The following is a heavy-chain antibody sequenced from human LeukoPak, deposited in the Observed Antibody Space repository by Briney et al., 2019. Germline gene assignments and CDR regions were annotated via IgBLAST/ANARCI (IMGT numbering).Heavy chain of an antibody. Sequence: APVKVSCKASGYTFTSYYMHWVRQAPGQGLEWMGIINPSGGSTSYAQKFQGRVTMTRDMSTSTVYMELSSLRSEDTAVYYCARQYNWNDALDYWGQGTLVTVSS. CDR2: INPSGGST. D-gene: IGHD1-1*01. CDR1: GYTFTSYY. J-gene: IGHJ4*02. V-gene: IGHV1-46*01. CDR3: ARQYNWNDALDY.